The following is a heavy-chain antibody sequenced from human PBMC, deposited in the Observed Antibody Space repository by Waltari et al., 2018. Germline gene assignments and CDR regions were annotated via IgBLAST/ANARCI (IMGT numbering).Heavy chain of an antibody. Sequence: SCGASGFSFSSYSMNWVRQAPGKGLEWVSSISSSTTYIHYADSVKGRFTISRDNAKNSLYLQMNSLRVEDTAVYYCVSGGWGFYFDYWGQGTVVTVSS. J-gene: IGHJ4*02. CDR2: ISSSTTYI. CDR3: VSGGWGFYFDY. V-gene: IGHV3-21*01. D-gene: IGHD7-27*01. CDR1: GFSFSSYS.